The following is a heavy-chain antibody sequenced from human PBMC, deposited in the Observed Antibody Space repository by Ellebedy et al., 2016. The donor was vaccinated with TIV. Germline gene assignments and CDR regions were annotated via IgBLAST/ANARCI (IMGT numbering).Heavy chain of an antibody. CDR2: NSNTGSRT. V-gene: IGHV3-23*01. D-gene: IGHD5-12*01. Sequence: GESLKISCAASGFTFSSYAMSWVRQAPGKGLEWVSTNSNTGSRTYYADSVEGRFIISRDNSKKTLSLQMNSLRAEDTAVYYCAKGGWLENWGQGTLVTVSS. CDR1: GFTFSSYA. CDR3: AKGGWLEN. J-gene: IGHJ4*02.